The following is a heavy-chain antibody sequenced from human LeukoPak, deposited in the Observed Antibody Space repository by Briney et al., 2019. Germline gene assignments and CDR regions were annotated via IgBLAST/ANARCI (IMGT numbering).Heavy chain of an antibody. V-gene: IGHV3-48*03. CDR2: ISNSGSTK. D-gene: IGHD5-18*01. J-gene: IGHJ4*02. CDR1: GFTFSRYE. CDR3: ARVVGYGVYFDY. Sequence: GGSLRLSCAASGFTFSRYERNWVRQAPGRGLEWVSYISNSGSTKYYADSVKGRFTISRDNAKNSLYLQKHSLGGEGAAVYYCARVVGYGVYFDYWGQGTLVAVSS.